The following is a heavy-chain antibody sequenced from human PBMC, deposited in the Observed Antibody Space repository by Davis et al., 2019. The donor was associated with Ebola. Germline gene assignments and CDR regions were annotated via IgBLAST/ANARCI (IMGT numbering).Heavy chain of an antibody. J-gene: IGHJ3*02. CDR1: GGSITTPF. Sequence: PSETLSLTCSVSGGSITTPFWSWIPQPPGKGLKWIGFMHHGGGANSNPSLKSRVSISIDTSANQVSLKLTSVTAADTAIYYCARDTRPCGDDCYDDTFDMWGPGTLVTVSS. CDR2: MHHGGGA. D-gene: IGHD2-21*02. CDR3: ARDTRPCGDDCYDDTFDM. V-gene: IGHV4-59*11.